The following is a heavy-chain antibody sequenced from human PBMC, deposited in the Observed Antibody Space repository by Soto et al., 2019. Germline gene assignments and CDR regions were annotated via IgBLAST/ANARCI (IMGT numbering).Heavy chain of an antibody. CDR2: ISYDGSNK. CDR3: AKSWSGSYRLEDAFDI. D-gene: IGHD1-26*01. V-gene: IGHV3-30*18. CDR1: GFTFSSYG. Sequence: GGSLRLSCAASGFTFSSYGMHWVRQAPGKGLEWVAVISYDGSNKYYADSVKGRFTISRDNSKNTLYLQMNSLRAEDTAVYYCAKSWSGSYRLEDAFDIWGQGTMVTVSS. J-gene: IGHJ3*02.